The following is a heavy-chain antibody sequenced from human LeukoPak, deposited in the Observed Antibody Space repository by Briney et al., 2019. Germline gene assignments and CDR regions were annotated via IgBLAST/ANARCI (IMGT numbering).Heavy chain of an antibody. J-gene: IGHJ4*02. Sequence: GGSLRLSCAASGFTFSSYAMSWVRQAPGKGLEWGSAISGSGGSTYYADSVKGRFTISRDNSKNTLYLQMNSLRAEDTAVYYCAKDSGYSYGSSFDYWGQGTLVTVSS. V-gene: IGHV3-23*01. CDR1: GFTFSSYA. CDR2: ISGSGGST. D-gene: IGHD5-18*01. CDR3: AKDSGYSYGSSFDY.